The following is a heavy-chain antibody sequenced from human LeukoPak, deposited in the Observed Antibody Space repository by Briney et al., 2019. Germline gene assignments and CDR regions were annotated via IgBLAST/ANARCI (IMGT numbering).Heavy chain of an antibody. CDR3: ARPYYYGSGSHLDY. CDR2: INPNSGGA. D-gene: IGHD3-10*01. V-gene: IGHV1-2*02. Sequence: ASVKVSCKASGHTFTCYYMHWVRQAPGQGLEWMGWINPNSGGANYAQKFQGRVTMTRYTSISTAYMELSRLRSDDTAVYYCARPYYYGSGSHLDYWGQGTLVTVSS. CDR1: GHTFTCYY. J-gene: IGHJ4*02.